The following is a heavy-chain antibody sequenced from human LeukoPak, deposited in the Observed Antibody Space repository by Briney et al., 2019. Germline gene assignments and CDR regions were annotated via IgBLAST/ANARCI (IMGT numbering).Heavy chain of an antibody. D-gene: IGHD1-26*01. CDR2: ISGSGGST. J-gene: IGHJ4*02. CDR3: AKDRGGSYDY. CDR1: GFTFSSYA. V-gene: IGHV3-23*01. Sequence: GGSLRLSCAAAGFTFSSYAMSWVRQAPGKGLEWVSAISGSGGSTYYADSVKGRFAISRDNSKNTLYLQMNSLRAEDTAVYYCAKDRGGSYDYWGQGTLVTVSS.